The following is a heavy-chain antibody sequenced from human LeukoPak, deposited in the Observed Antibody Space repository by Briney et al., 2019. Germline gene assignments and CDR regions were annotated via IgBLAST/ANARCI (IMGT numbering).Heavy chain of an antibody. D-gene: IGHD3-22*01. V-gene: IGHV1-8*03. CDR3: ARHSSRGHYYDFDS. CDR1: GYTFTNYD. J-gene: IGHJ4*02. CDR2: MNPNSGNT. Sequence: ASVKVSCKTSGYTFTNYDINWVRQATGQGLEWMGWMNPNSGNTGYAQKFQGRVTITRDTSISTAYMELSSLRSEDTAVYYCARHSSRGHYYDFDSWGQGTLVTVSS.